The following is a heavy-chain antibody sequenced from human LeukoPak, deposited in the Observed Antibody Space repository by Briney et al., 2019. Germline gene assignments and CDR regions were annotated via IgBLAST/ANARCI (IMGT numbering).Heavy chain of an antibody. J-gene: IGHJ4*02. CDR3: ARAVLRDFRLDY. Sequence: SVKVSCKASGGTFSSYAISWVRQAPGQGLEWMGGIIPIFGAANYAQKFQGRVTITADESTSTAYMELSSLRSEDTAVYYCARAVLRDFRLDYWGQGTLVTVSS. V-gene: IGHV1-69*13. CDR2: IIPIFGAA. D-gene: IGHD3-9*01. CDR1: GGTFSSYA.